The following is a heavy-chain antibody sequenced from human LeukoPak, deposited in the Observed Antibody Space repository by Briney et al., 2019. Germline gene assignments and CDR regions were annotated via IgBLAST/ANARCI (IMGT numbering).Heavy chain of an antibody. CDR1: GYTXTDYY. D-gene: IGHD1-14*01. CDR2: INAITGGT. J-gene: IGHJ4*02. V-gene: IGHV1-2*02. Sequence: ASVKVSCKASGYTXTDYYMHWVRQAPGQGLEWMGWINAITGGTNYAQNSQGRVTMTRATSISTAYMELSRLRSDDTAVYYCARGHFPGKDYWGQGTLVTVSS. CDR3: ARGHFPGKDY.